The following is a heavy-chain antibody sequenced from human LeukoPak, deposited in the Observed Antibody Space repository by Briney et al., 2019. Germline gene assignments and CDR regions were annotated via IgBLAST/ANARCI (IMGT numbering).Heavy chain of an antibody. CDR1: GFIFDDYG. CDR3: ARAGRNFDY. Sequence: GGSLRLSCAASGFIFDDYGMTWVRQGPGKGLEWVSGINWDGYSTGYADSVRGRFTISRDNAKNSLYLQMNSLRAEDTAVYYCARAGRNFDYWGQGTLVTVSS. D-gene: IGHD1-26*01. CDR2: INWDGYST. J-gene: IGHJ4*02. V-gene: IGHV3-20*04.